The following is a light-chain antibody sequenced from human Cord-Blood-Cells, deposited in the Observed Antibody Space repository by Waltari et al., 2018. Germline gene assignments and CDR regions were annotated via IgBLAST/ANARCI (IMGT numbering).Light chain of an antibody. CDR2: DGS. J-gene: IGLJ3*02. CDR1: SSDVGGYNY. V-gene: IGLV2-14*01. CDR3: SSYTSSSTLV. Sequence: QSALTQPASVSGSPGQSITISCTGTSSDVGGYNYVSWYQQHPGKAPKLMIYDGSKRPSGVSNLFAGSKSGSTASLTISGLQAEDDADYYCSSYTSSSTLVFGGGTKLTVL.